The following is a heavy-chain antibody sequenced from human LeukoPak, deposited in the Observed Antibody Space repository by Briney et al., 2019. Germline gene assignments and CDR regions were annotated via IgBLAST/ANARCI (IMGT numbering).Heavy chain of an antibody. J-gene: IGHJ6*03. CDR1: GGSISSSSYY. Sequence: PSETLSLTCTVSGGSISSSSYYWGWIRQPPGKGLEWIGSIYYSGSTYYNPSLKSRVTISVDTSKNQFSLKLSSVTAADTAVYYCARAVSRATMVRGFLRGTDYMDVWGKGTTVTVSS. D-gene: IGHD3-10*01. CDR3: ARAVSRATMVRGFLRGTDYMDV. V-gene: IGHV4-39*07. CDR2: IYYSGST.